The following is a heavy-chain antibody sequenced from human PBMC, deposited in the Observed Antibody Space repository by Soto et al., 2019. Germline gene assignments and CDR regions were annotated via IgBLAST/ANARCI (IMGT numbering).Heavy chain of an antibody. J-gene: IGHJ6*02. D-gene: IGHD3-3*01. CDR2: IWYDGRNK. V-gene: IGHV3-33*01. CDR1: GFTFSSYG. Sequence: QVQLVESGGGVVQPGRSLRLSCAASGFTFSSYGIHWVRQAPGKGLEWVAVIWYDGRNKYYADSVKGRFSISRDNSKNTVHLQMNSLTAEDTAEYHCARDWNGMDVWGQGTTVTVSS. CDR3: ARDWNGMDV.